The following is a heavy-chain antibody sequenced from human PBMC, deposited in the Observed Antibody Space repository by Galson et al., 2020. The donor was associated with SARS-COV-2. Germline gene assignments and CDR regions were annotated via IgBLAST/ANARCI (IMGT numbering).Heavy chain of an antibody. Sequence: SETLSLTCTVSGASISSSNYYWGWIRQSPGKGLEWIGSFRHSGNTYYNPSLESRVTLSVDTSKNQFSLNLNSVTAADTAVYYCARACCGGDCNSDAIDVWGQGRMV. CDR2: FRHSGNT. J-gene: IGHJ3*01. CDR3: ARACCGGDCNSDAIDV. D-gene: IGHD2-21*01. CDR1: GASISSSNYY. V-gene: IGHV4-39*07.